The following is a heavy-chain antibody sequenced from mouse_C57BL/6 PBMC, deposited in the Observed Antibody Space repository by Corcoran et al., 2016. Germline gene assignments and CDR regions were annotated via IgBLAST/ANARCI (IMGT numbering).Heavy chain of an antibody. J-gene: IGHJ1*03. V-gene: IGHV9-3*01. Sequence: QIQLVQSGPELKKPGETVKISCKASGYTFTTYGMSWVKQAPGKGLKWMGWINTYSGVPTYAVDFKGRFAFSLETSASTAYLQINNLKNEDTATYFCARRYGNFWYCDVWGTGTTVTVSS. CDR2: INTYSGVP. CDR3: ARRYGNFWYCDV. CDR1: GYTFTTYG. D-gene: IGHD2-10*02.